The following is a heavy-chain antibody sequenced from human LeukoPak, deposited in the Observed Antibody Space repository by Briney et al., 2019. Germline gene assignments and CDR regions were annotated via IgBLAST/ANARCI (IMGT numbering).Heavy chain of an antibody. D-gene: IGHD4-11*01. CDR1: GFIFSSYA. Sequence: PGGSLRLSCAASGFIFSSYAMSWVRQAPGKGLEWVSAISGSGGGKYYADSVKGRFTISSENSKNTLYLQMNSLRAEDTAVYYCASHPATTVTTEAAFDIWGQGTMVTVSS. V-gene: IGHV3-23*01. CDR3: ASHPATTVTTEAAFDI. J-gene: IGHJ3*02. CDR2: ISGSGGGK.